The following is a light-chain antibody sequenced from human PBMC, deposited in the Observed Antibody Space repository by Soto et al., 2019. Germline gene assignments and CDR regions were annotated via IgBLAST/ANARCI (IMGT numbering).Light chain of an antibody. Sequence: QSVLTQPASVSAAPGQSITISCTGTSSDVGDYKFVSRYQHHPGKAPKLMIYEVNNRPSGVSNRVSGSKSGNTASLTISGRLPEYEADYYCLSYTRANTRVFGGGTKLTVL. V-gene: IGLV2-14*01. CDR2: EVN. CDR1: SSDVGDYKF. J-gene: IGLJ3*02. CDR3: LSYTRANTRV.